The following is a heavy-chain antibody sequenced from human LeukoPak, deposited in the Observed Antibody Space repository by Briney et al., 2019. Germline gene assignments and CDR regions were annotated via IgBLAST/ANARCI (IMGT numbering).Heavy chain of an antibody. Sequence: GGSLRLSCAASGFTFSDYYMSWIRQAPGKGLDWVSYISSSGSTIYYADSVKGRFTISRDNSKNTLYLQMNSLRAEDTAVYYCARVRAGDSSGYSNDAFDIWGQGTMVTVSS. V-gene: IGHV3-11*04. CDR1: GFTFSDYY. CDR2: ISSSGSTI. CDR3: ARVRAGDSSGYSNDAFDI. D-gene: IGHD3-22*01. J-gene: IGHJ3*02.